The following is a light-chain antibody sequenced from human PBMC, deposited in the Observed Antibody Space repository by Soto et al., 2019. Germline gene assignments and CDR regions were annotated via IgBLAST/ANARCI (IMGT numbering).Light chain of an antibody. Sequence: EIVLTQSPATLCLSPGERATLSCRASQSVSSYLAWYQQKPGQAPRLLIYDASNRATGIPARFSGSGSGTDFTLTISSLEPEDFAVYYCQQRSNRPITFGQGTRLEIK. CDR2: DAS. CDR3: QQRSNRPIT. J-gene: IGKJ5*01. CDR1: QSVSSY. V-gene: IGKV3-11*01.